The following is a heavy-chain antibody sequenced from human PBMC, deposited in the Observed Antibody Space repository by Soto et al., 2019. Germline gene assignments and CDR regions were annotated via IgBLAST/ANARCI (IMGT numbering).Heavy chain of an antibody. V-gene: IGHV3-23*01. CDR1: GFTFSSYA. CDR3: AKDPPGYVSSGDTAPLDY. J-gene: IGHJ4*02. D-gene: IGHD5-18*01. CDR2: ISGSGGST. Sequence: GGSLRLSCAASGFTFSSYAMSWVRQAPGKEQEWVSAISGSGGSTYYADSVKGRFTISRDNSKNTLYLQMNSLRAEDTAVYYCAKDPPGYVSSGDTAPLDYWGQGTLVTVSS.